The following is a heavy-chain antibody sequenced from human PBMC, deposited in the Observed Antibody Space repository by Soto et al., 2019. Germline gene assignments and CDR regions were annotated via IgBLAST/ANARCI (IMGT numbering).Heavy chain of an antibody. CDR3: AKGSWVHHGSEGGNWLDP. V-gene: IGHV3-23*01. CDR2: ISHSGTRT. CDR1: GVTFSNDA. D-gene: IGHD3-10*01. J-gene: IGHJ5*02. Sequence: EVQLLESGGGLVQPGGSPRLSCAASGVTFSNDAMNWVRQAPGKGLEWVSGISHSGTRTYYADSVKGRFTISRDNSKNTLYLQMNSLRVEDTAVYYCAKGSWVHHGSEGGNWLDPWGQGTLVTVSS.